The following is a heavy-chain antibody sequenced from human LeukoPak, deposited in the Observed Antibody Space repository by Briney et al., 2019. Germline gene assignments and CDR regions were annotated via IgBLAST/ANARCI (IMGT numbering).Heavy chain of an antibody. V-gene: IGHV3-7*01. CDR1: GFTFNSYW. Sequence: PGGSLRLSCVASGFTFNSYWMSWVRQAPGKGLQWVANIKQDGSEKYYVDSLKGRFTISRDSAKNSLYLQMNSLTAEDTGIYYCARSLRVAVAASYWGQGTLVTVSS. D-gene: IGHD6-19*01. CDR3: ARSLRVAVAASY. J-gene: IGHJ4*02. CDR2: IKQDGSEK.